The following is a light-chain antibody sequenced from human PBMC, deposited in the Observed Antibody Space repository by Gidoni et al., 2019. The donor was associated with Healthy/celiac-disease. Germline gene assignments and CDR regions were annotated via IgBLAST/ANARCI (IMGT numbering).Light chain of an antibody. CDR1: QSISSW. CDR2: KAS. Sequence: DIQMTQSPSTLSASVGDRVTIPCRASQSISSWVAWYQQKPGKAPKLLIYKASSLESGVPSRFSGSGSGTEFTLTISSLQPDDFATYYCQQYNSYLTWTFGQGTKVEIK. V-gene: IGKV1-5*03. J-gene: IGKJ1*01. CDR3: QQYNSYLTWT.